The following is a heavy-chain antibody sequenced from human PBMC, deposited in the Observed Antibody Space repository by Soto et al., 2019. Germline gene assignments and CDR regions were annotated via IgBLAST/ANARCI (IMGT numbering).Heavy chain of an antibody. CDR2: INHSGST. J-gene: IGHJ4*02. CDR1: GGSFSGYY. Sequence: QVQLQQWGAGLLKPSETLSLTCAVYGGSFSGYYWSWIRQPPGKGLECIGEINHSGSTNYNPSLKSRVTISVDTAKHQFSLKLSSVTAADTAVYYCARSYGGNSGTFDFWGQGTLVTVSS. D-gene: IGHD4-17*01. V-gene: IGHV4-34*01. CDR3: ARSYGGNSGTFDF.